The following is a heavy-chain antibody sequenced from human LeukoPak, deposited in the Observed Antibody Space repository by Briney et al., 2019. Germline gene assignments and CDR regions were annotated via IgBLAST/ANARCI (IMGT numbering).Heavy chain of an antibody. CDR1: GYSVSSGYY. CDR2: FHQSGST. CDR3: ASMVRGVWQFDY. V-gene: IGHV4-38-2*01. D-gene: IGHD3-10*01. Sequence: SETLSLTCAVSGYSVSSGYYWGWFRQPPGKGLEWIGSFHQSGSTYYNPSLKSRVTISVYTSKNQFSLKLSSVTAADTAVYYCASMVRGVWQFDYWGQGTLVTVSS. J-gene: IGHJ4*02.